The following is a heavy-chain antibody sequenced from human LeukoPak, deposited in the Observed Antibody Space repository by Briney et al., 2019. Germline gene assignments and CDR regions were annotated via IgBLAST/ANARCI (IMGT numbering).Heavy chain of an antibody. CDR2: INHSGST. D-gene: IGHD3-22*01. J-gene: IGHJ4*02. CDR3: ASLGETYHYERSGYYCSDY. V-gene: IGHV4-34*01. CDR1: GGSFSGYS. Sequence: SETLSLTCAVYGGSFSGYSWTWIRQPPGKGMEWIGEINHSGSTNYNPSLKSRVTISVDTAKNQFSLKLSSVTAADTAVYYCASLGETYHYERSGYYCSDYWGQGTLVTVSS.